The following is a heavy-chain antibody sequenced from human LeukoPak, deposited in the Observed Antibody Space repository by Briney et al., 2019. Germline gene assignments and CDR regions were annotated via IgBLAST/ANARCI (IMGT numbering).Heavy chain of an antibody. D-gene: IGHD6-13*01. CDR2: IYPGDSDT. CDR1: GYSFTSYW. Sequence: GESLKISCKGSGYSFTSYWIGWVRQMPGKGLEWMGIIYPGDSDTRYSPSFQGQVTISADKSISTAYLQWSSLKASDTAMYYCARAADPGIAAAGISPFDYWGQGTLVTVSS. V-gene: IGHV5-51*01. CDR3: ARAADPGIAAAGISPFDY. J-gene: IGHJ4*02.